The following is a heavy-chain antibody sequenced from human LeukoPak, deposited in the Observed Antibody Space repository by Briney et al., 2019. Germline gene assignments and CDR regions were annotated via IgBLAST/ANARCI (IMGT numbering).Heavy chain of an antibody. D-gene: IGHD3-22*01. CDR1: GFTFSSYW. J-gene: IGHJ4*02. CDR3: AKGLDGHYFDSSGYYYVLHYFDY. V-gene: IGHV3-43*02. Sequence: GGSLRLSCAASGFTFSSYWMHWVRQAPGKGLEWVSLISGDGSSTYYADSVKGRFTISRDNSKNSLSLQMNSLRTEDTALYYCAKGLDGHYFDSSGYYYVLHYFDYWGQGTLVTVSS. CDR2: ISGDGSST.